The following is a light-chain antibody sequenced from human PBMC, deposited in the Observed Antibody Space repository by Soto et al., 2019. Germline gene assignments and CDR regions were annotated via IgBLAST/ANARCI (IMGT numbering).Light chain of an antibody. Sequence: IVLTQSPGTLSLSPGERATLSGRASQSVSNNYLAWYQQKPGQAPRLLIYGASNRATRLPDRFSGSGSGTDFTLTISSLEPEDFAVYYCQQRSNWPTFGGGTKVDIK. J-gene: IGKJ4*01. CDR1: QSVSNNY. V-gene: IGKV3D-20*02. CDR3: QQRSNWPT. CDR2: GAS.